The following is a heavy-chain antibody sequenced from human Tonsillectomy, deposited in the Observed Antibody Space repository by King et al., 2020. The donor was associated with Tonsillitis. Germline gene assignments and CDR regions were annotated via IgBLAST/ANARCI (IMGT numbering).Heavy chain of an antibody. CDR2: IYYSGRA. D-gene: IGHD6-6*01. CDR3: ARQTGSSSHHDAFDI. V-gene: IGHV4-39*01. J-gene: IGHJ3*02. Sequence: QLQESGPGLVKPSETLSLTCTVSGGSISSGNYYWGWIRQPPQKGLEWIGSIYYSGRASYNSSLKSRVTISVDTSKNQFSLKLISVTAADTAAYYCARQTGSSSHHDAFDIWGQGTVVTVSS. CDR1: GGSISSGNYY.